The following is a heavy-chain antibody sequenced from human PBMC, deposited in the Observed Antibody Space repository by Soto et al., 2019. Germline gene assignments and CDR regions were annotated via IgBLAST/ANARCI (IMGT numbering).Heavy chain of an antibody. V-gene: IGHV3-9*01. CDR3: ARGDLGAVVGYFEY. CDR2: ISWHSGSI. J-gene: IGHJ4*02. D-gene: IGHD6-19*01. Sequence: EVQLVESGGGLVQPGGSLRLSCAASGFTFDDYSMHWVRQAPGRGLEWVSGISWHSGSIDYADSVKGRFTISRDNAKNFLYLEMNSLRPEDTALYYCARGDLGAVVGYFEYWGQGTLVTVSS. CDR1: GFTFDDYS.